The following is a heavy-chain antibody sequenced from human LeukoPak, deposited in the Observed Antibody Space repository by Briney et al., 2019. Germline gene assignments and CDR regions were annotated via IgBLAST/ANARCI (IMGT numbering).Heavy chain of an antibody. CDR2: ISYDGSNK. J-gene: IGHJ4*02. CDR1: GFTFSSYA. Sequence: GRSLRLSCAASGFTFSSYAMHWVRQAPGKGLEWVAVISYDGSNKYYADPVKGRFTISRDNSKNTLYLQMNSLRAEDTAVYYCARDIVVVPAAKTGYWGQGTLVTVSS. CDR3: ARDIVVVPAAKTGY. V-gene: IGHV3-30-3*01. D-gene: IGHD2-2*01.